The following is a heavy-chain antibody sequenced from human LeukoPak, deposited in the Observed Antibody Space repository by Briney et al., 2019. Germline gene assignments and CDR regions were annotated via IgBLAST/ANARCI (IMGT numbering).Heavy chain of an antibody. CDR3: ALHPAQGSGSLDY. D-gene: IGHD3-10*01. Sequence: GESLKICCKGSGYSFTNYWIGWVHQMPGKGLEWMGIIYPGDSATTYSPSFQGQITISADKSSSTAYLQWSSLKASDTAIYYCALHPAQGSGSLDYWGQGTLVTVSS. CDR1: GYSFTNYW. CDR2: IYPGDSAT. V-gene: IGHV5-51*07. J-gene: IGHJ4*02.